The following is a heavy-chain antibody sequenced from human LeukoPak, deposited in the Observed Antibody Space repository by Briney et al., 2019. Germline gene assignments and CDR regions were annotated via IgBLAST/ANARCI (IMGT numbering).Heavy chain of an antibody. D-gene: IGHD2-15*01. CDR1: GFTFSIYG. Sequence: GGSLRLSCEASGFTFSIYGMHWVRQAPGKGLEWVAVIWNDGSHKYYADSVKGRFTISRDNSQNTLYLQMNSPRTEDMAVYYCARAVGPFDYWGQGTLVTVSS. CDR3: ARAVGPFDY. J-gene: IGHJ4*02. CDR2: IWNDGSHK. V-gene: IGHV3-33*01.